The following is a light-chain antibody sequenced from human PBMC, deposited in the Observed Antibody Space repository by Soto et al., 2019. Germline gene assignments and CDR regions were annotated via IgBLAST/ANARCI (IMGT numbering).Light chain of an antibody. V-gene: IGKV3-11*01. CDR2: DAS. CDR1: QNVSSY. Sequence: ETVLTQSPATLSLSPGERATLSCRASQNVSSYLAWYQQKAGQAPRLLIYDASSRATGIPARFSGSGSGTDFNLTISSLQHEAFDVYYCQQRTNWITFGGGTKVDSK. J-gene: IGKJ4*01. CDR3: QQRTNWIT.